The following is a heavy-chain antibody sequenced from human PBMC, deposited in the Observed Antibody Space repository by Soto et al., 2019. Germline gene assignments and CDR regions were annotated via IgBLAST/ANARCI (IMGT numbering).Heavy chain of an antibody. Sequence: QVQLVQSGAEVQKPGSSVKVSCKSSGGTFSSYAISWVRQAPGQGLEWMGGIIPIFGTADYAQKFQGRVTITADESTSTAYMELSSLRSEDTAVYYCASSAMDHYYYGMDVWGQGTTVTVSS. CDR1: GGTFSSYA. V-gene: IGHV1-69*12. CDR3: ASSAMDHYYYGMDV. J-gene: IGHJ6*02. CDR2: IIPIFGTA. D-gene: IGHD5-18*01.